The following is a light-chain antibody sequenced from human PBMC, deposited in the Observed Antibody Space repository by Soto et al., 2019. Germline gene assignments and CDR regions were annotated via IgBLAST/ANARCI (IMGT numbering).Light chain of an antibody. CDR1: SSNIGAGYD. J-gene: IGLJ2*01. V-gene: IGLV1-40*01. Sequence: QSVLTQPPSVSGAPGQRVTISCTGSSSNIGAGYDVHWYQLLPGTAPRLLIYDNNNRPSGVPDRFSGSKSPTSASLAITGLQAEDEADYFSQSYDTSLSASVFGGGTKLTVL. CDR2: DNN. CDR3: QSYDTSLSASV.